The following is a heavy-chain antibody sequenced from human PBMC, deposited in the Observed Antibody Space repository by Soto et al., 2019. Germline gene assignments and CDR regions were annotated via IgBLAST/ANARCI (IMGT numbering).Heavy chain of an antibody. D-gene: IGHD3-10*01. V-gene: IGHV3-23*04. J-gene: IGHJ4*02. CDR1: GFTFSNYA. CDR3: AKGDGNYYGSGSYYDF. Sequence: EVQLVESGGGLVQPGGSLRLSCAASGFTFSNYAMSWVRQAPGKGLEWVSVITASGGSTYYADSVKGRFTISRDNSKTTLYLQVNSLRAEDTALYYCAKGDGNYYGSGSYYDFRGQGTLVTVSS. CDR2: ITASGGST.